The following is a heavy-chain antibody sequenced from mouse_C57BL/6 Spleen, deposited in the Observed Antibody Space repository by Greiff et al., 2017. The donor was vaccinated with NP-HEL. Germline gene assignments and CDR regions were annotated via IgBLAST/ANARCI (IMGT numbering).Heavy chain of an antibody. J-gene: IGHJ1*03. CDR2: INSDGGST. D-gene: IGHD1-1*01. Sequence: EVKLMESGGGLVQPGESLKLSCESNEYEFPSHDMSWVRKTPEKRLELVAAINSDGGSTYYPDTMERRIIISRDNTKKTLYLQMSSLRSEDTAVYYCARGGLYGSSRYWYFDVWGTGTTVTVSS. CDR3: ARGGLYGSSRYWYFDV. V-gene: IGHV5-2*01. CDR1: EYEFPSHD.